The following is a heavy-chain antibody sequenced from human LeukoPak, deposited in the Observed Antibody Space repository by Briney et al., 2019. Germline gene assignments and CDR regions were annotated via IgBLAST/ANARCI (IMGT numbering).Heavy chain of an antibody. CDR1: GFTLSGYS. Sequence: PGGSLRLSCAASGFTLSGYSMNWVRQAPGKGLEWVSSISSSSSYIYYADSVKGRFTISRDNAKKSMYLQMDSLRAEDTAVYYCARDGRLLNYNMDVWGKGTTVTVSS. J-gene: IGHJ6*03. D-gene: IGHD2-15*01. V-gene: IGHV3-21*01. CDR2: ISSSSSYI. CDR3: ARDGRLLNYNMDV.